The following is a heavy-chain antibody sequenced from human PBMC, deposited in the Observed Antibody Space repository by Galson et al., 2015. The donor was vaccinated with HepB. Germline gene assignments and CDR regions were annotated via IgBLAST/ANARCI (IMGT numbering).Heavy chain of an antibody. V-gene: IGHV1-2*04. CDR2: INPNSGGT. J-gene: IGHJ6*03. CDR1: GYTFTGYY. D-gene: IGHD6-13*01. CDR3: ARGAAIAAASRVYYYYYMDV. Sequence: SVKVSCKASGYTFTGYYMHWVRQAPGQGLEWMGWINPNSGGTNYAQKFQGWVTMTRDTSISTAYMELSRLRSDDTAVYYCARGAAIAAASRVYYYYYMDVWGKGTTVTVSS.